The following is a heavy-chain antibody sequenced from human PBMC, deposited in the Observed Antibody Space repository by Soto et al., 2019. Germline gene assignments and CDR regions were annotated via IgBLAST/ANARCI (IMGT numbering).Heavy chain of an antibody. CDR2: IYYSGST. CDR3: ASLKRGGTQGTPTSRPLWFGGDPDAFDI. D-gene: IGHD3-10*01. V-gene: IGHV4-59*08. CDR1: GGSISSYY. Sequence: QVQLQESGPGLVKPSETLSLTCTVSGGSISSYYWSWIRQPPGKGLEWIGYIYYSGSTNYNPSLKSRVTISVDTYKNQFSLKLSSVTAADTAVYFCASLKRGGTQGTPTSRPLWFGGDPDAFDIWGQGTMVTVSS. J-gene: IGHJ3*02.